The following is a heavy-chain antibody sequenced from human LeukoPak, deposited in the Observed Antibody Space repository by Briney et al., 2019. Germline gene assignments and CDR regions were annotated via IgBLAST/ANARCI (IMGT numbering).Heavy chain of an antibody. D-gene: IGHD3-3*01. J-gene: IGHJ4*02. CDR1: GGSISSNTYY. V-gene: IGHV4-61*01. CDR2: IYYSGST. Sequence: PSETLSLTCTVSGGSISSNTYYWSWIRQPPGKGLEWIGYIYYSGSTNYNPSLKSRVTISVDTSKNQFSLKLSSVTAADTAVYYCARVPPIFGVVIPDYWGQGTLVTVSS. CDR3: ARVPPIFGVVIPDY.